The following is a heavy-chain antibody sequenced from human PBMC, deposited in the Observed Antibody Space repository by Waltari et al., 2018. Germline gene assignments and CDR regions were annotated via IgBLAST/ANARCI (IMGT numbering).Heavy chain of an antibody. CDR1: GVPITSNPHY. CDR2: MSYTGAT. J-gene: IGHJ3*01. CDR3: ATYIGASVGTAAFDV. Sequence: QLQLQESGPGLVKPSETLSLPCSVSGVPITSNPHYWGWIRQPPGQGLEWIGTMSYTGATYSSPSLESRVTVSRDTSKNQLSLKLVSVTAADTAVYYCATYIGASVGTAAFDVWGQGTMVAVSS. V-gene: IGHV4-39*01. D-gene: IGHD1-1*01.